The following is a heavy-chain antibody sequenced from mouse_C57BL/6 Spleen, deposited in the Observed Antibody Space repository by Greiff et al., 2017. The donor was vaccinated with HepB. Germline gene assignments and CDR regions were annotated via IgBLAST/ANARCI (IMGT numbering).Heavy chain of an antibody. D-gene: IGHD3-2*02. J-gene: IGHJ3*01. V-gene: IGHV5-17*01. Sequence: DVMLVESGGGLVKPGGSLKLSCAASGFTFSDYGMHWVRQAPEKGLEWVAYISSGSSTIYYADTVKGRFTISRDNAKNTLFLQMTSLRSEDTAMYYCARNKERFSSVFAYWGQGTLVTVSA. CDR2: ISSGSSTI. CDR1: GFTFSDYG. CDR3: ARNKERFSSVFAY.